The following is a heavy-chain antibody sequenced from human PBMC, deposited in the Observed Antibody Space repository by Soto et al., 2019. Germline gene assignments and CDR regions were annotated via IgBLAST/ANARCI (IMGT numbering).Heavy chain of an antibody. J-gene: IGHJ2*01. V-gene: IGHV7-4-1*01. CDR2: INTNTGNP. Sequence: QVQLVQSGSESKKPGASVKVSCKASGYTFTSYAMNWVRQAPGQGLEWMGWINTNTGNPTYAQGFTGRFVFSLDTSVSTAYLQICSLKAEDTAVYYCARDGPGYCSGGSCYSGYFDLWGRGTLVTVSS. D-gene: IGHD2-15*01. CDR3: ARDGPGYCSGGSCYSGYFDL. CDR1: GYTFTSYA.